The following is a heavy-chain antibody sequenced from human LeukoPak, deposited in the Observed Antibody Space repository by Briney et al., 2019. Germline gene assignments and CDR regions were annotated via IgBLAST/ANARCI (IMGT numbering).Heavy chain of an antibody. CDR2: ISDSGRAT. CDR1: GFTFSNYA. V-gene: IGHV3-23*01. Sequence: PGGSLRLSCAASGFTFSNYAMNWVRQAPGKGLVWVSAISDSGRATNCADSVKGRFTISRDNSRNTLYLQMNGLRAEDTAIYYCAKRSCSGGSCNFDYWGQGTLVTVSS. J-gene: IGHJ4*02. D-gene: IGHD2-15*01. CDR3: AKRSCSGGSCNFDY.